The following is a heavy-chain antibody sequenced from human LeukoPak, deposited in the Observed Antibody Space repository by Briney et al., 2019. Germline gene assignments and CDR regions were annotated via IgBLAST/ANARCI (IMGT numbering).Heavy chain of an antibody. V-gene: IGHV4-39*01. D-gene: IGHD1-26*01. J-gene: IGHJ4*02. CDR1: GDSISSSSYY. CDR3: ARQARGSYYGLLDY. CDR2: IYYSGST. Sequence: PSETLSLTCTVSGDSISSSSYYWGWVRQPPGKGLEWIRSIYYSGSTYYNPSLKSRVTISVDTSKNQFSLKLSSVTAADTAVYYCARQARGSYYGLLDYWGQGTLVTVSS.